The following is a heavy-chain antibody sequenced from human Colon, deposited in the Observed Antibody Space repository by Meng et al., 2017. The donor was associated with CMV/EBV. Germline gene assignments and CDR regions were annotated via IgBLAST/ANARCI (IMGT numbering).Heavy chain of an antibody. J-gene: IGHJ6*02. CDR2: IYFSGTS. CDR1: GASITNSTYY. Sequence: SETLSLTCTVSGASITNSTYYWTWIRQPPGKGLEWIGSIYFSGTSFYKSSLTSQVTISIDTSKSQFSLKVNSVTAADTAVYYCARSLSRYYFAMDVWGQGTTVTVSS. V-gene: IGHV4-39*01. D-gene: IGHD3-16*01. CDR3: ARSLSRYYFAMDV.